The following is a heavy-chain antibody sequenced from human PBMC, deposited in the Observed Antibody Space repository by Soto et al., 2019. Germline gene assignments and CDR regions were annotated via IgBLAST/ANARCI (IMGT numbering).Heavy chain of an antibody. Sequence: TGGSLRLSCAASGLSFRSYAMHWVRQAPGKGLDWVAVISYDGTNKYYADSVKGRFTISRDNSKNTLCLQMSSLRVEDTAVYYCATSPPWDRSSWYGFDFWGQGTLVTVS. J-gene: IGHJ4*02. CDR3: ATSPPWDRSSWYGFDF. CDR1: GLSFRSYA. D-gene: IGHD6-13*01. CDR2: ISYDGTNK. V-gene: IGHV3-30-3*01.